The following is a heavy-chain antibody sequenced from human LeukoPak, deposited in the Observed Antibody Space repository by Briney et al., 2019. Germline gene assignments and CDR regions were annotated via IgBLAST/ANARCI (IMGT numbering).Heavy chain of an antibody. Sequence: GGSLRLSCAASGFTFSSYAMSWVRQAPGKGLEWVSAISGSGGSTYYADSVKGRFTIPRDNSKNTLYLQMNSLRAEDTAVYYCAKDGTMVRGVSGYWGQGTLVTVSS. CDR2: ISGSGGST. V-gene: IGHV3-23*01. D-gene: IGHD3-10*01. CDR3: AKDGTMVRGVSGY. J-gene: IGHJ4*02. CDR1: GFTFSSYA.